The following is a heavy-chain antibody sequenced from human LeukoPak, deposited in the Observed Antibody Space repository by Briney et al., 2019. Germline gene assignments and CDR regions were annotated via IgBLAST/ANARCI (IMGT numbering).Heavy chain of an antibody. V-gene: IGHV3-74*01. Sequence: GGSLRLSCAASGFTFSSYWMHWVRQVPGKGLVWVSRINSDGSSTSYADSVKGRFIISRDNAKNTLYVQMNSLRAEDTAVYYCSTGSGHAFDIWSRGTMVTVSS. CDR1: GFTFSSYW. CDR2: INSDGSST. CDR3: STGSGHAFDI. J-gene: IGHJ3*02. D-gene: IGHD3-10*01.